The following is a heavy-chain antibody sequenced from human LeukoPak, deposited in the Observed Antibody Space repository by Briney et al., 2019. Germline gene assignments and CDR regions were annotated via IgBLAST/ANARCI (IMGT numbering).Heavy chain of an antibody. CDR2: INHSGST. V-gene: IGHV4-34*01. CDR1: GGSFSGYY. Sequence: PSETLSLTCAVYGGSFSGYYWSWIRQPPGKGLEWIGEINHSGSTNYNPSLKSRVTISVHTSKNQFSLKLSSVTAADTAVYYCARGSLADYWGQGTLVTVSS. CDR3: ARGSLADY. J-gene: IGHJ4*02.